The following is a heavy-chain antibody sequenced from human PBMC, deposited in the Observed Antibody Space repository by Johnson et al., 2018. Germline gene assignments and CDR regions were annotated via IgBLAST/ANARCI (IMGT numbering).Heavy chain of an antibody. CDR3: ARAAYYYHTGYFQH. J-gene: IGHJ1*01. CDR2: IIGMFGPA. V-gene: IGHV1-69*01. Sequence: QVQLVESGAEVKNPGSSMKVSCKASGGPFSGFAVSWLRQAPGPGLEWMGGIIGMFGPAHDAQKFQGRVTITADEFTSTAYREPSSLTSEDTAVYYSARAAYYYHTGYFQHWGQGTLVTVSS. CDR1: GGPFSGFA. D-gene: IGHD3-22*01.